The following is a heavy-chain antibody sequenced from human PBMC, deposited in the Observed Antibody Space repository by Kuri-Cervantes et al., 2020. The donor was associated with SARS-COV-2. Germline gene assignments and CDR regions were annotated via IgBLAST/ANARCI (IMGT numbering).Heavy chain of an antibody. CDR3: ARKFDYGNKWFDP. D-gene: IGHD4-17*01. CDR1: GYTFTVYG. V-gene: IGHV1-18*01. J-gene: IGHJ5*02. Sequence: ASVKVSCKASGYTFTVYGVTWVRQAPGQGPEWMGWISAHDGNTKYSQKFQGRITMTTDISTNTAYMELESLRSDDTAVYYCARKFDYGNKWFDPWGQGTLVTVSS. CDR2: ISAHDGNT.